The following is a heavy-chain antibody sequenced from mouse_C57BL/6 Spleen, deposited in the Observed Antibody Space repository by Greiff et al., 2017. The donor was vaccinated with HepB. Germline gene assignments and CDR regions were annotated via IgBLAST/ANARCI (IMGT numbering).Heavy chain of an antibody. Sequence: QVQLQQSDAELVKPGASVKISCKASGYTFTDYTIHWVKQRPEQGLEWIGYIYPRDGSTKYNEKFKGKATLTADKSSSTAYMQLNSLTSEDSAVYFCARLDVGYYYAMDYWGQGTSVTVSS. CDR2: IYPRDGST. J-gene: IGHJ4*01. CDR1: GYTFTDYT. D-gene: IGHD4-1*01. CDR3: ARLDVGYYYAMDY. V-gene: IGHV1-78*01.